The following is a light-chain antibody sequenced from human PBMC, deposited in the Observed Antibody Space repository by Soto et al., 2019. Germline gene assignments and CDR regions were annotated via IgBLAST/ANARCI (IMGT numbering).Light chain of an antibody. V-gene: IGLV2-14*01. CDR3: SSYTSSSTLYV. CDR2: EVS. CDR1: SSDVGGYNY. Sequence: QSALTQPASVSGSPGQSITISCTGTSSDVGGYNYVSWYQQHPGKAPKLIIYEVSNRPSGVSNRFSGSKSGDTASLTISGLHAEDEADYYCSSYTSSSTLYVFGTG. J-gene: IGLJ1*01.